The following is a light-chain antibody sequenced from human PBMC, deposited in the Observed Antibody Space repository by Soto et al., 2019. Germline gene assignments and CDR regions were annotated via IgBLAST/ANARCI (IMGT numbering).Light chain of an antibody. CDR1: ESIANDY. CDR3: QQYASSPWT. V-gene: IGKV3-20*01. Sequence: EVALTQSPGTLSLSPGARDTLSCSASESIANDYLTWYQEKPGQAPRVLIYDASTRATGIPDRFSGSGSGTDFTLTISRLEPEDSAVYYCQQYASSPWTFGQGTKVDIK. J-gene: IGKJ1*01. CDR2: DAS.